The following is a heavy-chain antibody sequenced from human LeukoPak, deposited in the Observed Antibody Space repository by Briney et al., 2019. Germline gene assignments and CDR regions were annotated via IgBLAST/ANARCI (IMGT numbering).Heavy chain of an antibody. D-gene: IGHD1-26*01. CDR2: IRSKAPGGTT. Sequence: KPGGSLRLSCTTSGFSFGDYAMTWPRQARGKGLLCGGFIRSKAPGGTTEYAASVKGRFTISRDDSKNIAHLQMNSLKTEDTAVYYCTTYSGRYLGFAEHFQHWGQGTLVTVSS. V-gene: IGHV3-49*05. CDR3: TTYSGRYLGFAEHFQH. J-gene: IGHJ1*01. CDR1: GFSFGDYA.